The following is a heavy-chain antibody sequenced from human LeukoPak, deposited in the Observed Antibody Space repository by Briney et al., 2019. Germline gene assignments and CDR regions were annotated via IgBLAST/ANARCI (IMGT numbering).Heavy chain of an antibody. J-gene: IGHJ4*02. CDR2: IHSDGSIA. V-gene: IGHV3-74*01. CDR3: VREGFFDY. CDR1: GFTFSSYW. Sequence: GGSLRLSCAASGFTFSSYWMYWIRQAPGKGLVWVSRIHSDGSIANYTDSVKGRFTISRDNVKNTLYLQMNSLRAEDTAVYYCVREGFFDYWGQGTLVTVSS.